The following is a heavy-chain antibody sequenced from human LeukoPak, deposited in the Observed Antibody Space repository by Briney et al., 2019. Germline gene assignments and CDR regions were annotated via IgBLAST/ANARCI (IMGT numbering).Heavy chain of an antibody. D-gene: IGHD3-10*01. V-gene: IGHV4-39*07. CDR3: ARDLLLWFGEFDYFDY. CDR1: GGSISSSSYY. CDR2: IYYSGST. J-gene: IGHJ4*02. Sequence: NSSETLSLTCTVSGGSISSSSYYWGWIRQPPGKGLEWIGSIYYSGSTYYNPSLKSRVTISVDTSKNQFSLKLSSVTAADTAVYYCARDLLLWFGEFDYFDYWGQGTLVTVSS.